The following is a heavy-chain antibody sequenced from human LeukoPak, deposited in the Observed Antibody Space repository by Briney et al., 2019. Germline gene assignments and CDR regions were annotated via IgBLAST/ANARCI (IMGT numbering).Heavy chain of an antibody. CDR3: AGRGVLVHSYMDV. D-gene: IGHD2-8*02. V-gene: IGHV1-2*02. CDR1: GYTFTGYY. J-gene: IGHJ6*03. Sequence: ASVKVSCKASGYTFTGYYMHWVRQAPGQGLEWMGWINPNSGGTNYAQKFQGRVTMTRDTSISTAYMELSSLRSEDTAVYYCAGRGVLVHSYMDVWGKGTTVTISS. CDR2: INPNSGGT.